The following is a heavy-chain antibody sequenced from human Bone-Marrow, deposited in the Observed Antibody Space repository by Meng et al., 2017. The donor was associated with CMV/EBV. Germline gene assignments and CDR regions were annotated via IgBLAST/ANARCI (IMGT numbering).Heavy chain of an antibody. D-gene: IGHD2-2*01. CDR3: ARLGLGYCSNTSCSPL. V-gene: IGHV3-30-3*01. J-gene: IGHJ4*02. CDR2: ISYDGSNK. Sequence: GESLKISCAASGFTFSSYAMHWVRQAPGKGLEWVAVISYDGSNKYYADSVKGRFTISRDNSKNTLYLQMNSLRAEDTAVYYCARLGLGYCSNTSCSPLWGQGTLVTVSS. CDR1: GFTFSSYA.